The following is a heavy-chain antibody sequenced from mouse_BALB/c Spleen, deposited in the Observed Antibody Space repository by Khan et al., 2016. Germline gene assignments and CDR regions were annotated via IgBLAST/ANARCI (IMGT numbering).Heavy chain of an antibody. CDR3: ARVYDGYSAWFGY. J-gene: IGHJ3*01. CDR2: NYPGDGMI. V-gene: IGHV1S56*01. Sequence: QVQLQQSGPELVKPGASVKMSCKASGYAFTSYYIHWVKQRPGQGLEWIGWNYPGDGMINYNEKFRGRTTLTAEKSSSTAYMLLSSLTSEDSAIYFCARVYDGYSAWFGYWGQGTLVTVSA. D-gene: IGHD2-3*01. CDR1: GYAFTSYY.